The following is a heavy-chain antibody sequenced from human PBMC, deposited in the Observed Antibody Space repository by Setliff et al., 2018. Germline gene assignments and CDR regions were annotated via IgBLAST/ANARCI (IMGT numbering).Heavy chain of an antibody. J-gene: IGHJ3*02. CDR2: IDPRGSPV. CDR1: GFTFIDYY. V-gene: IGHV3-11*04. D-gene: IGHD2-15*01. CDR3: AREGADLEYCTGGTCWDAFDM. Sequence: PGGSLRLSCAASGFTFIDYYMNWIRQTPRKGLEWISHIDPRGSPVDYVDSVKGRFTISRDNTKNSLYLQMNSLRADDTAVYYCAREGADLEYCTGGTCWDAFDMWGQGTMVTVSS.